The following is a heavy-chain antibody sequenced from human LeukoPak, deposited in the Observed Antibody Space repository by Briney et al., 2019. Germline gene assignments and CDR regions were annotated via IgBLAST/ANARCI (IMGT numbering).Heavy chain of an antibody. Sequence: GRSLRLSCAASGFTFSSYWMSWFRQAPGKGLEGMANIKNDGSEEYYVDSVKGRFTISRDNAKNSLFLQMNSLTVEDTAVYYCARAIRGSAVDTGDRWGQGTLVTVSS. D-gene: IGHD3-10*01. CDR3: ARAIRGSAVDTGDR. CDR2: IKNDGSEE. J-gene: IGHJ4*02. V-gene: IGHV3-7*01. CDR1: GFTFSSYW.